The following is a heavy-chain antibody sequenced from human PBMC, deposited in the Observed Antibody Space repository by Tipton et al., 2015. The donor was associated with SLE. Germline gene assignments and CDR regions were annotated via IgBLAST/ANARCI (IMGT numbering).Heavy chain of an antibody. D-gene: IGHD1-26*01. Sequence: TLSLTCTVSGGSISSNYWTWIRQPAGKGLEWIGYILHSGITTYKPSLRSRVTISQDTSKNQFSLKLSSVTAADSAVYYCARGPVGAIPFDYWGQGTLVTVSS. CDR2: ILHSGIT. CDR3: ARGPVGAIPFDY. CDR1: GGSISSNY. J-gene: IGHJ4*02. V-gene: IGHV4-59*01.